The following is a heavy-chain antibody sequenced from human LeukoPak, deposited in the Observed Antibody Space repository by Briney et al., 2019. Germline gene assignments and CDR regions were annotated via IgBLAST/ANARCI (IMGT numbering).Heavy chain of an antibody. V-gene: IGHV4-30-4*08. J-gene: IGHJ4*02. CDR3: ARDHRHFGVVIS. CDR2: IYYSGST. D-gene: IGHD3-3*01. CDR1: GGSISSGDYY. Sequence: SQTLSLTCTVSGGSISSGDYYWSWIRQPPGKGLEWIGYIYYSGSTYYNPSLKSRVTISVDTSKNQFSLKLSSVTAADTAVYYCARDHRHFGVVISWGQGTLVTVSS.